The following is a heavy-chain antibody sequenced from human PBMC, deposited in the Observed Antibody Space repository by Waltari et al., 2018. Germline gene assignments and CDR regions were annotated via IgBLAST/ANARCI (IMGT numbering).Heavy chain of an antibody. CDR3: ASSPTIPTLDWFDP. CDR1: GYTFTRYG. D-gene: IGHD3-3*01. CDR2: ISAYNGNT. V-gene: IGHV1-18*01. Sequence: QVQLAQSGAEVKKPGASVKVSCKASGYTFTRYGISWVRQAPGQGLEWMGWISAYNGNTNYAQKLQGRVTMTTDTSTSTAYMELRSLRSDDTAVYYCASSPTIPTLDWFDPWGQGTLVTVSS. J-gene: IGHJ5*02.